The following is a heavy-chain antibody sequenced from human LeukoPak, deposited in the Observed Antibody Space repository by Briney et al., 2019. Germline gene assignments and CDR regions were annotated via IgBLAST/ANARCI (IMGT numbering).Heavy chain of an antibody. CDR3: AKSPPGNYYGSGSYYNEGIDY. Sequence: GGSLRLSCAASGFTFSSYGMHWVRQAPGKGLEGVAVISDDGSNKYYADSVKGRFTISRDNSKNTLYLQMNSLRAEDTAVYYCAKSPPGNYYGSGSYYNEGIDYWGQGTLVTVSS. J-gene: IGHJ4*02. D-gene: IGHD3-10*01. CDR2: ISDDGSNK. CDR1: GFTFSSYG. V-gene: IGHV3-30*18.